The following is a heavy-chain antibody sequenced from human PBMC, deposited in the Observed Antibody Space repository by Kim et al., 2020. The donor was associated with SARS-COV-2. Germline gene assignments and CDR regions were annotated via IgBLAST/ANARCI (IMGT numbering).Heavy chain of an antibody. J-gene: IGHJ4*02. Sequence: TNYARKLQSRVTMTTNTSTSTAYMELRSLRSDDTAVYYCAREGGGAPLNWGQGTLVTVSS. CDR3: AREGGGAPLN. CDR2: T. D-gene: IGHD2-21*01. V-gene: IGHV1-18*01.